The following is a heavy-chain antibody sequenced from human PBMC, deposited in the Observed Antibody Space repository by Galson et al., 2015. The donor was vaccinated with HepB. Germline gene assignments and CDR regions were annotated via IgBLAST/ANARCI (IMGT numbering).Heavy chain of an antibody. CDR3: AKDDAGIGMSY. CDR1: GFIFGSYW. Sequence: SLRLSCAASGFIFGSYWMSWVRQAPGKGLEWVANIKLDGSDKYYVDSVKGRFTIPRDNAKNSLYLQMNNLGAEDTAIYYCAKDDAGIGMSYWGRGTLVTVFS. D-gene: IGHD6-13*01. V-gene: IGHV3-7*03. CDR2: IKLDGSDK. J-gene: IGHJ4*02.